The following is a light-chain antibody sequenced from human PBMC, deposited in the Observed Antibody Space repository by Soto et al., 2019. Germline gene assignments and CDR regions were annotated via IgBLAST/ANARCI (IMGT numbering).Light chain of an antibody. CDR1: QSISSW. V-gene: IGKV1-5*01. CDR2: DAS. J-gene: IGKJ1*01. CDR3: QQYNSQWT. Sequence: MHMTQSPSTRSSSGVDIVTMTVLASQSISSWLAWYQQKPGKAPKLLIYDASSLESGVPSRFSGSGSGTEFTLTISSLQPDDFATYYCQQYNSQWTFGQGTKVGIK.